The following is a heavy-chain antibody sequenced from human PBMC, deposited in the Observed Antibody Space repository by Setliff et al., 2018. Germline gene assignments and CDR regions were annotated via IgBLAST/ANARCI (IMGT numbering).Heavy chain of an antibody. CDR2: INPNSGDT. CDR1: GHTLTGYY. V-gene: IGHV1-2*02. Sequence: EASVKVSCKASGHTLTGYYMHWVRQAPGQGLEWMGWINPNSGDTKYAQNFQGRITMTRDTSITTFYVELASLIYDGTAVYYCARAGDAATNRKGVFEFWGQGTLVTVSS. J-gene: IGHJ4*02. CDR3: ARAGDAATNRKGVFEF. D-gene: IGHD1-26*01.